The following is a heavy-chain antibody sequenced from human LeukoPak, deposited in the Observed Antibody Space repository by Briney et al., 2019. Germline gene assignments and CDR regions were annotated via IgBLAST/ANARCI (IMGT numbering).Heavy chain of an antibody. Sequence: GRSLRLSCAASGFIFKNYGMHWVRQAPEKGLEWVAVISYDGTRQFYADSVKGRFSISRDNSNNELYLQMNSLRDEDTAVYYCANFDGRTQAFQIWGQGTMVTVSS. D-gene: IGHD3-9*01. CDR2: ISYDGTRQ. V-gene: IGHV3-30*18. J-gene: IGHJ3*02. CDR1: GFIFKNYG. CDR3: ANFDGRTQAFQI.